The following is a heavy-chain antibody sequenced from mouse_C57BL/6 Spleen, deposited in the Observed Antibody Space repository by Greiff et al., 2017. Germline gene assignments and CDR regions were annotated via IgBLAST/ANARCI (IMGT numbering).Heavy chain of an antibody. D-gene: IGHD2-2*01. Sequence: VQLQQSGPELVKPGASVKISCKASGYAFSSSWMNWVKQRPGKGLEWIGRIYPGDGDTNYNGKFKGKATLTADESSSTAYMQLSSLTSEDSAVYFCARLGLRRYYYAMDYWGQGTSVTVSS. J-gene: IGHJ4*01. CDR3: ARLGLRRYYYAMDY. CDR1: GYAFSSSW. CDR2: IYPGDGDT. V-gene: IGHV1-82*01.